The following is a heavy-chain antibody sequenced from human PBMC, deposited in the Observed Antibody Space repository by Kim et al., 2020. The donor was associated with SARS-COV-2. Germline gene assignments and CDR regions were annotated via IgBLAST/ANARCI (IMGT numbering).Heavy chain of an antibody. Sequence: YYNPSLKSRVTISVDTSKNQFSLKLSSVTAADTAVYYCARWTGRDGYNPWGQGTLVTVSS. V-gene: IGHV4-39*01. D-gene: IGHD5-12*01. J-gene: IGHJ5*02. CDR3: ARWTGRDGYNP.